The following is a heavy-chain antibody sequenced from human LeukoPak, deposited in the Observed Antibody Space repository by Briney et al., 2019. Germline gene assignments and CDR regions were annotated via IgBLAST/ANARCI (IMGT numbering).Heavy chain of an antibody. CDR2: ISSSGRTI. CDR3: ARGSNYYCYYYYMDV. D-gene: IGHD4/OR15-4a*01. CDR1: GLTFDTHS. V-gene: IGHV3-48*04. Sequence: GGSLRLSCAASGLTFDTHSMNWVRQAPGKGLEWISYISSSGRTIYYADSVKGRFTISRDNAKNSLYLQMNSLRTEDTAIYHCARGSNYYCYYYYMDVWGKGTTVTVSS. J-gene: IGHJ6*03.